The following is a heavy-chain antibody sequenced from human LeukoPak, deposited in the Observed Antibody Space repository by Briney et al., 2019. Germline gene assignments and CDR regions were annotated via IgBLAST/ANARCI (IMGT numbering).Heavy chain of an antibody. V-gene: IGHV3-7*03. D-gene: IGHD3-16*02. CDR3: ARVGSYPYFDY. CDR1: GLTFSSYW. Sequence: GGSLRLSCAASGLTFSSYWMSWVRQAPGKGLEWVANIKQDGSEKYYVDSVKGRFTISRDNAKNSLYLQMNSLRAEDTAVYYCARVGSYPYFDYWGQGTLVTVSS. CDR2: IKQDGSEK. J-gene: IGHJ4*02.